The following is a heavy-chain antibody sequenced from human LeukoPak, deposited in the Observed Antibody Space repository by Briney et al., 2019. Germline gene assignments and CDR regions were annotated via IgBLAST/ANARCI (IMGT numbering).Heavy chain of an antibody. D-gene: IGHD6-13*01. CDR2: MNPNSGNT. Sequence: ASVKVSCKASGYTFTSYDINWVRQATGQGLEWMGWMNPNSGNTGYAQKFQGRVTMTRNTSISTAYMELSSLRSEDTAVYYCARPRRMAAAPNWFDPWGQGTLVTVSS. J-gene: IGHJ5*02. V-gene: IGHV1-8*01. CDR1: GYTFTSYD. CDR3: ARPRRMAAAPNWFDP.